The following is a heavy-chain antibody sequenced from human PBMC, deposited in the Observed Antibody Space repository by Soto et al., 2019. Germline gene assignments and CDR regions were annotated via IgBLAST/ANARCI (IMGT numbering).Heavy chain of an antibody. V-gene: IGHV1-8*01. D-gene: IGHD1-1*01. CDR3: ARERTGTTSMDV. Sequence: QVQLVQSGAEVKKPGASVKVSCKASGYTFTSYDINWVRQATGQGLEWMGWMNPNSGNTGYAQKFQGRVNMTRNTSIRTAYLQLSSLRSEDTAVYYCARERTGTTSMDVWGQGTTVTVSS. CDR1: GYTFTSYD. CDR2: MNPNSGNT. J-gene: IGHJ6*02.